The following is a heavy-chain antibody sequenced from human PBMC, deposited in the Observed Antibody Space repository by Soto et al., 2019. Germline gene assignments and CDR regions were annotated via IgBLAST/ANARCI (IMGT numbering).Heavy chain of an antibody. D-gene: IGHD3-16*01. CDR2: ISYDGSNK. CDR1: GVSFKSYG. J-gene: IGHJ6*02. Sequence: GGSIGLASASCGVSFKSYGMDGVRKAPGKGLEWVAVISYDGSNKYYADSVKGRFTISRDNSKNTLYLQMNSLRAEDTAVYYCAKDLLWGAARLYYYYGMAVWGHRTTVPGSS. CDR3: AKDLLWGAARLYYYYGMAV. V-gene: IGHV3-30*18.